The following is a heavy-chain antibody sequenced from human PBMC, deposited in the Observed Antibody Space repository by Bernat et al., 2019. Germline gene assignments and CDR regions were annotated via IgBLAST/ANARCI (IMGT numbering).Heavy chain of an antibody. CDR1: GFTFTSYG. CDR2: VRYDGSNK. Sequence: QVQLVESGGGVVQPGGSLRLSCAASGFTFTSYGMHWIRQAPGKGLEWVAFVRYDGSNKYYADSVKGRFTISKDNSKNTLYLQMNSLRAEDTAVYYCARDFLRERWLHRLDYWGQGTLVTVSS. CDR3: ARDFLRERWLHRLDY. D-gene: IGHD5-24*01. V-gene: IGHV3-30*02. J-gene: IGHJ4*02.